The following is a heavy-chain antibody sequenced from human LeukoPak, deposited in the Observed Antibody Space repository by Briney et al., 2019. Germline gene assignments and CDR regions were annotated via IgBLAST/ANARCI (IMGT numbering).Heavy chain of an antibody. CDR1: GYTFTSYY. CDR2: INPSGGST. Sequence: ASVKVSCKASGYTFTSYYMHWVRQAPGQGLEWMGIINPSGGSTSCAQKFQGRVTMTRDTSTSTVYMELSSLRSEDTAVYYCARGSPHYYDSSGYYYWWGQGTLVTVSS. V-gene: IGHV1-46*01. D-gene: IGHD3-22*01. J-gene: IGHJ4*02. CDR3: ARGSPHYYDSSGYYYW.